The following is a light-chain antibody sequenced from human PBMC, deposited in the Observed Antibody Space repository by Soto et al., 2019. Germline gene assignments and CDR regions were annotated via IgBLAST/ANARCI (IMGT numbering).Light chain of an antibody. CDR1: QSVSSY. Sequence: EIVLTQSPATLSLSPGERATLSCRASQSVSSYLAWYQQKPGQAPRLLIYDASNRATGTPDRFSGSGSGTDFTLTISRLEPEDFAVFYCQQYGSSPLTFGQGTKVDIK. CDR3: QQYGSSPLT. CDR2: DAS. V-gene: IGKV3-20*01. J-gene: IGKJ1*01.